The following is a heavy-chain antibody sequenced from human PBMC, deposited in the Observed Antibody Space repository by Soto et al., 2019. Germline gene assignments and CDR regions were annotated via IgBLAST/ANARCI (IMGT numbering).Heavy chain of an antibody. V-gene: IGHV5-51*01. CDR3: ARFTMVRGVINNWFDP. D-gene: IGHD3-10*01. CDR1: GYSFTSYW. J-gene: IGHJ5*02. CDR2: IYPGDSDT. Sequence: GESLKISCKGSGYSFTSYWIGWVRQMPGKGLEWMGIIYPGDSDTRYSPSFQGRVTISADKSISTAYLQWSSLKASDTAMYYCARFTMVRGVINNWFDPWGQGTLVTVSS.